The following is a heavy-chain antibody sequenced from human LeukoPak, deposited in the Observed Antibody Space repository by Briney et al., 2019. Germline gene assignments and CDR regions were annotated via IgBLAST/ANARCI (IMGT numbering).Heavy chain of an antibody. J-gene: IGHJ4*02. CDR2: IIPIFGTA. CDR3: ASSPRMGYGGIYFDY. Sequence: GASVRVSCKASGGTFSSYAISWVRQAPGQGLEWMGGIIPIFGTANYAQKFQGRVTITADESTSTAYMELSSLRSEDTAVYYCASSPRMGYGGIYFDYWGQGTLVTVSS. V-gene: IGHV1-69*13. CDR1: GGTFSSYA. D-gene: IGHD4-23*01.